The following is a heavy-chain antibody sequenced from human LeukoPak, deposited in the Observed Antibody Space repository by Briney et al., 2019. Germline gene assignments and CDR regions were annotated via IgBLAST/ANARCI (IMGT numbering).Heavy chain of an antibody. J-gene: IGHJ3*02. D-gene: IGHD2-15*01. Sequence: SETLSLTCTVSGGSISSYYWSWIRQPPGKGLEWIGYIYYSGSTNYNPSLKSRVTISVDTSKNQFSLKLSSVTAADTAVYYCARDLGDIVVVGHHDALDIWGQGTMVTVSS. V-gene: IGHV4-59*01. CDR1: GGSISSYY. CDR2: IYYSGST. CDR3: ARDLGDIVVVGHHDALDI.